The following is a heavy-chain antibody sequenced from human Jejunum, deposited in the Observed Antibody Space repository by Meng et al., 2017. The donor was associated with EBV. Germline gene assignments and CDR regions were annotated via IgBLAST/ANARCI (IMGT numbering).Heavy chain of an antibody. J-gene: IGHJ4*02. D-gene: IGHD3-3*01. CDR2: INRSGST. CDR1: GASFGTYY. V-gene: IGHV4-34*01. Sequence: PVGPVLLKPSEPLSLHCAVNGASFGTYYWTWFRQSPEKRLEWIGEINRSGSTSSNQSLKSRVAISMDTSKNQFFLRLDSVTAADTAVYYCARGRSIDFRLAKYDYWGQGTLVTVSS. CDR3: ARGRSIDFRLAKYDY.